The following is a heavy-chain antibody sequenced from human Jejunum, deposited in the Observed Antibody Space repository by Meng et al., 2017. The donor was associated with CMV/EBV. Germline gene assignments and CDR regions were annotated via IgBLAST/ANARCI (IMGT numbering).Heavy chain of an antibody. J-gene: IGHJ4*02. D-gene: IGHD2-15*01. CDR3: ARLSDS. V-gene: IGHV3-23*01. CDR2: ISGSGDIT. CDR1: EFRFSDYA. Sequence: LRLSCAASEFRFSDYAMSWVRQAPGKGLECVSAISGSGDITYYADSVRGRFTVSRDNGDNTLYLQMDSLRVEDTALYYCARLSDSWGQGTLVTVSS.